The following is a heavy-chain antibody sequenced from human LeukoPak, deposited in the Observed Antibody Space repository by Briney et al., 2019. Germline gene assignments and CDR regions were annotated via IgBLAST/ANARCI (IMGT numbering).Heavy chain of an antibody. D-gene: IGHD4-17*01. Sequence: GGSLRLSCAASGFSFSSYWMHWVRQAPGKGLGWVSRIKTDGSSTNYADSVKGRFTISRDNAKNTLYLQMNSLRAEDTAVYYCARITLTSPPDYWGQGTLVTVSS. J-gene: IGHJ4*02. CDR1: GFSFSSYW. V-gene: IGHV3-74*01. CDR3: ARITLTSPPDY. CDR2: IKTDGSST.